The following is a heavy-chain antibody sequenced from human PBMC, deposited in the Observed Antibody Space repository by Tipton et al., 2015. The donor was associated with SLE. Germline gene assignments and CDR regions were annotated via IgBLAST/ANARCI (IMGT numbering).Heavy chain of an antibody. D-gene: IGHD2-2*01. CDR3: VKDPGPQPNYYYGMDV. J-gene: IGHJ6*02. Sequence: GSLRLSCSASGFTFSRSSMHWARQAPGKGLEYVSGVSYNGGRTYFADSVKGRFTISRDNSKNTLYLQMSSLRTEDTAVYYCVKDPGPQPNYYYGMDVWGQGTTVTVSS. CDR2: VSYNGGRT. V-gene: IGHV3-64D*08. CDR1: GFTFSRSS.